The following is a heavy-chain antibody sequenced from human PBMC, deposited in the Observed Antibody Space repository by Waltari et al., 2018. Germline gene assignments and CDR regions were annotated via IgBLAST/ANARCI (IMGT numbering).Heavy chain of an antibody. J-gene: IGHJ3*02. CDR1: GYSYGTYG. CDR3: ALGLHVLSPFDM. V-gene: IGHV1-18*01. D-gene: IGHD3-16*01. CDR2: ISCYDRSI. Sequence: QGQLVQSGAEVKTPGASVKVSCKASGYSYGTYGIMWVRQAPGQGLEWMGWISCYDRSINYAQSFHGRFTMTSDTSTITAHLEVTSLRTDDTAVYFCALGLHVLSPFDMWGQGTTVIVSS.